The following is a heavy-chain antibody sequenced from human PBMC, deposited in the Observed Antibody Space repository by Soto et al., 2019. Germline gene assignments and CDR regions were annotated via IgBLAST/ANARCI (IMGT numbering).Heavy chain of an antibody. D-gene: IGHD2-2*01. V-gene: IGHV1-24*01. J-gene: IGHJ3*02. CDR1: GYTLTELS. CDR3: ATDTVPETLGYCSSTSCFAFDI. Sequence: ASVKVSCKVSGYTLTELSMHWVRQAPGKGLEWMGGFDPEDGETIYAQKFQGRVTMTEDTSTDTAYMELSSLRSEDTAVYYCATDTVPETLGYCSSTSCFAFDIWGQGTMVTVSS. CDR2: FDPEDGET.